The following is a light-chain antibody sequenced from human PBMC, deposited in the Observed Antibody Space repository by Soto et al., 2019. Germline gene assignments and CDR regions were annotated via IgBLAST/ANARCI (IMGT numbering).Light chain of an antibody. V-gene: IGLV2-14*01. CDR2: EVN. CDR1: SSDVGGYNY. Sequence: QSVLTQPASVSGSPGQSITISCTGTSSDVGGYNYVSWFQQHPGKAPKLIIYEVNNRPSGLSDRFSASKSGNTASLTISGLQAEDEADYYCTSFTSSLTWVFGGGTQVTVL. J-gene: IGLJ3*02. CDR3: TSFTSSLTWV.